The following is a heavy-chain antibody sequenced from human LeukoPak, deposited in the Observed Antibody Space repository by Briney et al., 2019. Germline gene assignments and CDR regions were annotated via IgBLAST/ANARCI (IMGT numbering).Heavy chain of an antibody. CDR2: INWNGGST. Sequence: GGSLRLSCAASGFTFDDYGMSWVLQAPGKGLEWVSGINWNGGSTGYADSVKGRFTISRDNAKNSLYLQMNSLRAEDTALYYCARVGNWNPGYYYYYYMDVWGKGTTVTVSS. V-gene: IGHV3-20*04. CDR3: ARVGNWNPGYYYYYYMDV. D-gene: IGHD1-1*01. CDR1: GFTFDDYG. J-gene: IGHJ6*03.